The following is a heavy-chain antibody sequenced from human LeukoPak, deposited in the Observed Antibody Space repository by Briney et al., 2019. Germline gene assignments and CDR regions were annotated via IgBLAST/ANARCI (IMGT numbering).Heavy chain of an antibody. CDR1: GFIFNNYA. CDR2: ISGSGGST. V-gene: IGHV3-23*01. D-gene: IGHD3-3*01. J-gene: IGHJ3*02. Sequence: GGSLRLSCAASGFIFNNYALSWVRQTPGKGLEWVSAISGSGGSTYYADSVKGRFTISRDNSKNTLYLQMNSLRAEDTAVYYCAKSHWSGDAFDIWGQGTMVTVSS. CDR3: AKSHWSGDAFDI.